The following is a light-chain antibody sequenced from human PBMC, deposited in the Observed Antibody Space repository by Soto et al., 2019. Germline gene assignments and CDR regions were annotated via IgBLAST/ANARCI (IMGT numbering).Light chain of an antibody. J-gene: IGLJ2*01. CDR1: SSDVGGYNY. CDR3: NSYAGSNKKI. CDR2: EVT. Sequence: QSVLTQPPSASGSPGQSVTISCTGTSSDVGGYNYVSWYQQHPGKAPKLMIYEVTKRPSGVPDRFSGSKSSNTASLTVSGLQAEDEADYYCNSYAGSNKKIFGGGTKLTVL. V-gene: IGLV2-8*01.